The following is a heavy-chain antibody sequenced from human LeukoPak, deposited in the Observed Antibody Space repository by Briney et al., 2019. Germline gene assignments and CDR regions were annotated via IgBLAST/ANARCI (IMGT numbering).Heavy chain of an antibody. J-gene: IGHJ4*02. CDR1: GYTFTGYY. V-gene: IGHV1-2*06. CDR3: ARSLYYYDSSGYYEIDY. CDR2: INPNSGGT. Sequence: ASVKVSCKASGYTFTGYYMRWVRQAPGQGLEWMGRINPNSGGTNYAQKFQGRVTMTRDTSISTAYMELSRLRSDDTAVYYCARSLYYYDSSGYYEIDYWGQGTLVTVSS. D-gene: IGHD3-22*01.